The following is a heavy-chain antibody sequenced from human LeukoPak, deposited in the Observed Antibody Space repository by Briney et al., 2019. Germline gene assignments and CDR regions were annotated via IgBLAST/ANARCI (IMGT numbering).Heavy chain of an antibody. D-gene: IGHD3-22*01. Sequence: GGSLRLSCAASGFTFSNYDMHWVRQATGKGLEWVSGISTVGDTYYRGSVKGRFTISRENARNSLYLQMNSLRPEDMAFYYCAKSLRSVVKARIAFDIWGQGTMVTVSS. CDR2: ISTVGDT. CDR3: AKSLRSVVKARIAFDI. CDR1: GFTFSNYD. V-gene: IGHV3-13*01. J-gene: IGHJ3*02.